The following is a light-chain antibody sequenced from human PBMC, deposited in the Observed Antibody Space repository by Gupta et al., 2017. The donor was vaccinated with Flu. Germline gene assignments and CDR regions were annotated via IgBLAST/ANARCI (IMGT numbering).Light chain of an antibody. CDR2: WSS. CDR1: GSRLHNVNNQNY. CDR3: QQDFSVPFA. V-gene: IGKV4-1*01. J-gene: IGKJ3*01. Sequence: IVLTQTPDSVTLSLGDTATINCKASGSRLHNVNNQNYLAWYQQKPGQPPKLLLYWSSRRQPGVPASFSGRGSVADFNLSISVLQAEDVGSYYCQQDFSVPFAFGHGTQV.